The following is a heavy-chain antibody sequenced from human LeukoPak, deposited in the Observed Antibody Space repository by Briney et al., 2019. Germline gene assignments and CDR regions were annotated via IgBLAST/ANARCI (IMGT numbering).Heavy chain of an antibody. J-gene: IGHJ4*02. CDR3: ARGFIAAASSYFDY. CDR2: MNPNSGNT. V-gene: IGHV1-8*01. CDR1: GYTFTSYD. D-gene: IGHD6-13*01. Sequence: ASVKVSCKASGYTFTSYDINWVRQATGQGLEWMGWMNPNSGNTGYAQKFQGRVTMTRNTSISTAYMELSSLRSEDTAVYYCARGFIAAASSYFDYWGQGTLVTVSS.